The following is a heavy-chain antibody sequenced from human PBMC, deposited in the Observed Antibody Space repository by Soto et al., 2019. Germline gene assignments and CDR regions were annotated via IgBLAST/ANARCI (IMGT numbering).Heavy chain of an antibody. Sequence: PSETLSLTCTVSGGSISSYYWSWIRQPPGKGLEWIGYIYYSGSTYYNPSLKSRVTISVDTSKNQFSLKLSSVTVADTAVYYCAREVWFGELLYYYYGMDVWGQVTTVTVSS. V-gene: IGHV4-59*12. J-gene: IGHJ6*02. CDR3: AREVWFGELLYYYYGMDV. D-gene: IGHD3-10*01. CDR2: IYYSGST. CDR1: GGSISSYY.